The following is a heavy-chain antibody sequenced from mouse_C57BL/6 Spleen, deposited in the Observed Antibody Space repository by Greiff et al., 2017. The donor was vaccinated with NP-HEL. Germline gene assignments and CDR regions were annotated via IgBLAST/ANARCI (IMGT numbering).Heavy chain of an antibody. D-gene: IGHD2-5*01. CDR1: GYSFTGYY. J-gene: IGHJ3*01. Sequence: VHVKQSGPELVKPGASVKISCKASGYSFTGYYMHWVKQSHGNILDWIGYIYPYNGVSSYNQKFKGKATLTVDKSSSTAYMELRSLTSEDSAVYYCATGGRPYYSNPWFAYWGQGTLVTVSA. CDR2: IYPYNGVS. V-gene: IGHV1-31*01. CDR3: ATGGRPYYSNPWFAY.